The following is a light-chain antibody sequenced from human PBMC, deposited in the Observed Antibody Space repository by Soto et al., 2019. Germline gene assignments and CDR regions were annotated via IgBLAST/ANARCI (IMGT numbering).Light chain of an antibody. V-gene: IGLV1-40*01. CDR2: GNS. J-gene: IGLJ2*01. CDR3: QSYYSSLSGSKV. CDR1: SSNIGAGSD. Sequence: QSVLTQPPSVSGAPGQRVTISCTGSSSNIGAGSDVHWYQQLPGTAPKLLIYGNSNRPSGVPDRFSGSKSGTSASLAITGLHAEDEADYYCQSYYSSLSGSKVFVGGTKLTVL.